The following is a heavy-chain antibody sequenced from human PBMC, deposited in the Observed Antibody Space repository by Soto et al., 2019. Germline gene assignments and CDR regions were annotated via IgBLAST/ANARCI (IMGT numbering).Heavy chain of an antibody. CDR2: IDNGGNT. CDR1: GRTFNINADF. Sequence: SETLSLTCTVSGRTFNINADFWYLAWIRQPTGKGLEWIGSIDNGGNTHYNAPLKSRVIISADTSKNQFSLSLNSVTAADTAVYYCVKRSLLMAPTWGQEIQVTVSS. J-gene: IGHJ4*02. CDR3: VKRSLLMAPT. D-gene: IGHD1-26*01. V-gene: IGHV4-39*01.